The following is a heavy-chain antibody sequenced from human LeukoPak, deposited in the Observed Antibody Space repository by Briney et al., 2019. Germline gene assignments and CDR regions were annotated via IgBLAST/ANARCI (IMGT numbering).Heavy chain of an antibody. CDR3: ARHLGIAAAGSRAYNWFDP. D-gene: IGHD6-13*01. CDR2: MYPGDSDT. CDR1: GYTFTNYW. V-gene: IGHV5-51*01. J-gene: IGHJ5*02. Sequence: GESLKISCKGSGYTFTNYWIGWVRQMPGKGLEWMGIMYPGDSDTRYSPSFQGQVTISADKSISTAYLQWSSLKASDTAMYYCARHLGIAAAGSRAYNWFDPWGQGTLVTVSS.